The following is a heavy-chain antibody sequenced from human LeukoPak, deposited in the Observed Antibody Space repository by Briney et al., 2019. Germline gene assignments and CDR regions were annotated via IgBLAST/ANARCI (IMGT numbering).Heavy chain of an antibody. D-gene: IGHD6-19*01. J-gene: IGHJ4*02. CDR3: ARSGGWLHYFDF. Sequence: GGSLRLSCAASGFTFSSYGMHWVRQAPGKGLEWVAVISYTGSDKFYADSVKGRFTISRDNSENTLYLQMNSLRAEDTAVYYCARSGGWLHYFDFWGQGTLVTVSS. CDR1: GFTFSSYG. V-gene: IGHV3-30*19. CDR2: ISYTGSDK.